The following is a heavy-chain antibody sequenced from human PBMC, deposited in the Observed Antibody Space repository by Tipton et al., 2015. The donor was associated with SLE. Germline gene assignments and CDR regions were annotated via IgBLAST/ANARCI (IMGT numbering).Heavy chain of an antibody. D-gene: IGHD3-9*01. CDR3: ASGILTGNAAFDI. CDR2: VYYSGTT. Sequence: TLSLTCAVSGGSIRGTNWWSWVRQPPGRGLEWVGSVYYSGTTFYNPSLKSRVTISADTSKNQFSLKLSSVTAADTAVYYCASGILTGNAAFDIWGPGTMVTVS. CDR1: GGSIRGTNW. V-gene: IGHV4-4*02. J-gene: IGHJ3*02.